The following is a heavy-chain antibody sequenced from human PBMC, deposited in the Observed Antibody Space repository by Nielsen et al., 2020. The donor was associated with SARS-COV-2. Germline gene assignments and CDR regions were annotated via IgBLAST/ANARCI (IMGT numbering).Heavy chain of an antibody. Sequence: SETLSLTCTVSGGSISSYYWSWIRQPPGKGLEWVGYIYYSGSTYYNPSLKSRVTISVDTSKNQFSLKLSSVTAADTAVYYCARDYYSGWFDPWGQGTLVTVS. D-gene: IGHD3-22*01. CDR1: GGSISSYY. V-gene: IGHV4-59*12. CDR3: ARDYYSGWFDP. CDR2: IYYSGST. J-gene: IGHJ5*02.